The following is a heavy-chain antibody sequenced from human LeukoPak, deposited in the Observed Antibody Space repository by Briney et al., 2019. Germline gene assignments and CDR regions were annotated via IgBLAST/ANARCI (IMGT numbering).Heavy chain of an antibody. Sequence: VASVKVSCTASGGTFSSYAISWVRQAPGQGLEWMGGIIPIFGTANYAQKFQGRVTITADESTSAAYMELSSLRSEDTAVYYCARVNDTAMDYFDYWGQGTLVTVSS. D-gene: IGHD5-18*01. CDR2: IIPIFGTA. CDR1: GGTFSSYA. V-gene: IGHV1-69*01. J-gene: IGHJ4*02. CDR3: ARVNDTAMDYFDY.